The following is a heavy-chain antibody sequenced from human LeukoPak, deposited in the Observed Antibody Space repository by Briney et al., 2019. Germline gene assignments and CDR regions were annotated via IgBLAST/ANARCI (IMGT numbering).Heavy chain of an antibody. D-gene: IGHD5-24*01. CDR3: ARTRDGYNTNWFDP. CDR2: ISSSSSYI. CDR1: GFTFSSYS. Sequence: GGSLRLSCAASGFTFSSYSMNWVRQAPGKGLEWVSSISSSSSYIYYADSVKGRFTISRDNAKNSLYLQMNSLRAEDAAVYYCARTRDGYNTNWFDPWGQGTLVTVSS. V-gene: IGHV3-21*01. J-gene: IGHJ5*02.